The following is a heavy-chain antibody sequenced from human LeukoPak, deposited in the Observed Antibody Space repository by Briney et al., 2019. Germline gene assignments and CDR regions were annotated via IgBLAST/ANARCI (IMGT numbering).Heavy chain of an antibody. CDR2: INHSGST. CDR1: GGSFSGYY. J-gene: IGHJ4*02. D-gene: IGHD6-13*01. V-gene: IGHV4-34*01. Sequence: SETLSLPCAVYGGSFSGYYWSWTRQPPGKGLEWIGEINHSGSTNYNPSLNSRVTISVDTSKNQFSLKLSSVTAADTAVYYCARHPLEGQQLRYFDYWGQGTLVTVSS. CDR3: ARHPLEGQQLRYFDY.